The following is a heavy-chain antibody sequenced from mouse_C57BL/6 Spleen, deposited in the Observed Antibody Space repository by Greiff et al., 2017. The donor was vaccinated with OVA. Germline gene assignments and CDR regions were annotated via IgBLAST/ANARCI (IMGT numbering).Heavy chain of an antibody. V-gene: IGHV1-66*01. CDR1: GYSFTSYY. CDR2: IYPGSGNT. J-gene: IGHJ4*01. Sequence: QVQLKQSGPELVKPGASVKISCKASGYSFTSYYIHWVKQRPGQGLEWIGWIYPGSGNTKNNEKFKGKATLTAATSYSNAYMQLSSLTSEDSAVYYCARRLIRSAGSMDFWGKGTSVTVSS. D-gene: IGHD1-1*01. CDR3: ARRLIRSAGSMDF.